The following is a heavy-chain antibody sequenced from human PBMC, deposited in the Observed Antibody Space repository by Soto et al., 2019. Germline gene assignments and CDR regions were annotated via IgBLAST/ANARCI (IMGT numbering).Heavy chain of an antibody. D-gene: IGHD5-12*01. J-gene: IGHJ5*02. CDR3: AAEATILNWFDP. V-gene: IGHV3-48*01. CDR1: GFTFSSYS. Sequence: PGGSLRLSCSASGFTFSSYSMNWVRKAPGKGLEWVSYISSSSSTIYYADSVKGRFTISRDNAKNSLYLQMNSLRAEDTAVYYCAAEATILNWFDPWGQGTLVTVSS. CDR2: ISSSSSTI.